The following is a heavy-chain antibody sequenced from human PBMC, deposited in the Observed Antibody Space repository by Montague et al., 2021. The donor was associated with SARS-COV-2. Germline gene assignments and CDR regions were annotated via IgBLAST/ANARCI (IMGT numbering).Heavy chain of an antibody. D-gene: IGHD6-13*01. Sequence: SLRLSCAASGFTLSSYWMSWVRQAPGKGLEWVANIEQDGSEKYYVDSVKGRFTISRDNAKNSLYLQMNSLRAEDTAVCYCARMGSSWYVRYYYYYGMDVWGQGTTVTVSS. CDR1: GFTLSSYW. CDR2: IEQDGSEK. V-gene: IGHV3-7*01. CDR3: ARMGSSWYVRYYYYYGMDV. J-gene: IGHJ6*02.